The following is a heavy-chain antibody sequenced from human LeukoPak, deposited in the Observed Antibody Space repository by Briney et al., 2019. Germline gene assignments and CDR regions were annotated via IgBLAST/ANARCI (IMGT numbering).Heavy chain of an antibody. CDR2: ISGRGATT. J-gene: IGHJ4*02. Sequence: ASVKVSCKPSGGTLHSYAITWVRQAPGGGLEWVSVISGRGATTYYADSVKGRFTFSRDNSKNTLYLQMNSLRAEDTAVYYCARDIVVVPAAAFDYWGQGTLVTVSS. CDR1: GGTLHSYA. D-gene: IGHD2-2*01. V-gene: IGHV3-23*01. CDR3: ARDIVVVPAAAFDY.